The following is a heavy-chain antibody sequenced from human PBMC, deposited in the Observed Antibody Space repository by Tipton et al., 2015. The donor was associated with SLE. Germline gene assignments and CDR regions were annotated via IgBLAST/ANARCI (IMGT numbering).Heavy chain of an antibody. J-gene: IGHJ3*02. CDR3: ASQGNWDAFDI. V-gene: IGHV4-34*01. CDR2: INHSGST. Sequence: TLSLTCAVYGGSFSGYYWNWIRQPPGKGLEWIGEINHSGSTNYNPSLKSRVTISVDTSKNQFSLKLSSVTAADTAVYYCASQGNWDAFDIWGQGTMVTVSS. CDR1: GGSFSGYY. D-gene: IGHD7-27*01.